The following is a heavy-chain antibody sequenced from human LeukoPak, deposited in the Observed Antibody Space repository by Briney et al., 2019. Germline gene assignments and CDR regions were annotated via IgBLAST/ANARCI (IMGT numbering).Heavy chain of an antibody. CDR1: GFTFTSYS. V-gene: IGHV3-23*01. Sequence: GGSLRLSCAASGFTFTSYSMSWVRQAPGKGLEWVSAIGGGGANTYYADSVKGRFTTSRDNSKNTLYLQINSLRAEDTAIYYCAKDRPTWPIDYWGQGTLVTVSS. CDR2: IGGGGANT. D-gene: IGHD5-12*01. CDR3: AKDRPTWPIDY. J-gene: IGHJ4*02.